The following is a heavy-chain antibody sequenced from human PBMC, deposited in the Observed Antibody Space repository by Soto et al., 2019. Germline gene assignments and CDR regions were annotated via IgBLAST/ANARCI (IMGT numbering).Heavy chain of an antibody. CDR1: GGTFSSYT. D-gene: IGHD6-19*01. J-gene: IGHJ3*02. CDR2: IIPILGIA. CDR3: AREVPFSYSSGWWYAFDI. V-gene: IGHV1-69*04. Sequence: ASVKVSCKASGGTFSSYTISWVRQAPGQGLEWMGRIIPILGIANYAQKFQGRVTMTTDTSTSTAYMELRSLRSDDTAVYYCAREVPFSYSSGWWYAFDIWGQGTMVTVSS.